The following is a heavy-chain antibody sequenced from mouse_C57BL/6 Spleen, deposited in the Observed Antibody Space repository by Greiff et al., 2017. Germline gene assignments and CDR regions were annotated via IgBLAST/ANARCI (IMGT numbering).Heavy chain of an antibody. V-gene: IGHV5-12*01. J-gene: IGHJ1*03. Sequence: EVKLMESGGGLVQPGGSLKLSCAASGFTFSDYYMYWVRQTPEKRLEWVAYISNGGGSTYYPDTVKGRFTISRDNAKNTLYLQMSRLKSEDTAMYYCARLLYSNYGYFDVWGTGTTVTVSS. CDR2: ISNGGGST. D-gene: IGHD2-5*01. CDR3: ARLLYSNYGYFDV. CDR1: GFTFSDYY.